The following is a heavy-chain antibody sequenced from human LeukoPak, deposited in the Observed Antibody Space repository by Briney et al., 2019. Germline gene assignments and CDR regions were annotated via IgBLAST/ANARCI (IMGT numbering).Heavy chain of an antibody. Sequence: GGSLRLSCAASGFTFSNYAMHWVRQAPGKGLEWVSYISSSGSTIYYADSVKGRFTISRDNAKNSLYLQMNSLRAEDTAVYYCAELGITMIGGVWGKGTTVTISS. J-gene: IGHJ6*04. D-gene: IGHD3-10*02. CDR2: ISSSGSTI. V-gene: IGHV3-48*03. CDR1: GFTFSNYA. CDR3: AELGITMIGGV.